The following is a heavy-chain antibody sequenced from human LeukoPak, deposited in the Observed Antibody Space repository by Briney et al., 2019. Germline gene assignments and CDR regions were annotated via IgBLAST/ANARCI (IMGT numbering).Heavy chain of an antibody. CDR1: GFTFDDYA. Sequence: PGRSLRLSCAASGFTFDDYAMHWVRQAPGKGLEWVSGISWNSGSIDYADSVKGRFTISRDNAKNSLYLQMNSLRAEDMALYYCAKETIPYCSGGSCTMGYFGYWGQGTLVTVSS. D-gene: IGHD2-15*01. V-gene: IGHV3-9*03. CDR3: AKETIPYCSGGSCTMGYFGY. CDR2: ISWNSGSI. J-gene: IGHJ4*02.